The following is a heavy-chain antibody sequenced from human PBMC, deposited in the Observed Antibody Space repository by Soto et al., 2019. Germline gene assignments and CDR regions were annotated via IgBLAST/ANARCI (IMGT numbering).Heavy chain of an antibody. CDR2: IYSGST. CDR3: ARRPWGGMDV. CDR1: GDSISHYF. D-gene: IGHD3-16*01. J-gene: IGHJ6*02. V-gene: IGHV4-59*08. Sequence: QVQLQESGPGLVRPSETLSLTCTVSGDSISHYFWNWIRQPPGKGLECIGYIYSGSTNYNPSLKSRVTISVDKSKNQFSLNLSSVTAADTAVYYCARRPWGGMDVWGQGTTVTVSS.